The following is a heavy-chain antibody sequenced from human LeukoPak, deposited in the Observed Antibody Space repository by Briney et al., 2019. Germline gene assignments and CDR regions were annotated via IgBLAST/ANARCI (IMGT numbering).Heavy chain of an antibody. J-gene: IGHJ4*01. CDR1: GGSVSSGGYY. CDR3: ARSRGYSSSWYYFDY. Sequence: SQTLSLTCTVSGGSVSSGGYYWSWIRQHPGKGLEWIGYIYYSGSTYYNPSLKSRVTISVDTSKNQFSLKLSSVTAADTAVYYCARSRGYSSSWYYFDYWGXGTXVTVSS. V-gene: IGHV4-31*03. CDR2: IYYSGST. D-gene: IGHD6-13*01.